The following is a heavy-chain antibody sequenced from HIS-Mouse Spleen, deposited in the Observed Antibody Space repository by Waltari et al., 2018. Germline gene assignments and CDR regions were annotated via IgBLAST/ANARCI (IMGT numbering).Heavy chain of an antibody. CDR3: ARDSGRFDGYYDY. D-gene: IGHD3-10*01. CDR1: GGTFSSYA. J-gene: IGHJ4*02. CDR2: SIPIVGTA. Sequence: QVQLVQSGAEVKKPGSSVKVSCKASGGTFSSYAISWVRQAPGQGLEWMEGSIPIVGTANYEQKFKGRGTITADESTSTAYMELSSLRSEDTAVYYCARDSGRFDGYYDYWGQGTLVTVSS. V-gene: IGHV1-69*01.